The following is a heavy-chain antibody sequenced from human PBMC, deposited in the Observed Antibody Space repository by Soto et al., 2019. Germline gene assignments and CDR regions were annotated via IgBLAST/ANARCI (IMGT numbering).Heavy chain of an antibody. CDR3: ARPRGYYDIRQGMDV. J-gene: IGHJ6*02. Sequence: ASVKVSCKASGYTFTSYGISWVRQAPGQVLEWMGWISAYNGNTNYAQKLQGRVTMTTDTSTSTAYMELRSLRSDDTAVYYCARPRGYYDIRQGMDVWGQGTKVTVSS. CDR2: ISAYNGNT. D-gene: IGHD3-9*01. V-gene: IGHV1-18*01. CDR1: GYTFTSYG.